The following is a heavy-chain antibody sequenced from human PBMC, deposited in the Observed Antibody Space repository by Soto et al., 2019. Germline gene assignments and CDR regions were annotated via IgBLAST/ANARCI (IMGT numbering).Heavy chain of an antibody. D-gene: IGHD3-22*01. Sequence: QVQLVQSGAEVKKPGASVKVSCKASGYTFTSYDIHWVRQATGHGLEWMGWMNLNSGNTGYAQKFQGRVTMTRNTSMSTAYMELSSLRSDNPGVYYSAIGINYYDEGGAAFDTWGQGTMVTVSS. CDR2: MNLNSGNT. CDR3: AIGINYYDEGGAAFDT. J-gene: IGHJ3*02. CDR1: GYTFTSYD. V-gene: IGHV1-8*01.